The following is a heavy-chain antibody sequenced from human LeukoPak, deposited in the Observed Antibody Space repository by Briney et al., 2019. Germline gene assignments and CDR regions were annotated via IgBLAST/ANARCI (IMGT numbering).Heavy chain of an antibody. CDR2: IYYSGST. J-gene: IGHJ4*02. Sequence: PSETLSLTCTVSGGSISSYYWSWIRQPPGKGLEWIGYIYYSGSTNYNPSLKSRVTISVDTSKKQFSLKLSSVTAADTAVYYCARGYGGSSGRPDYWGQGTLVTVSS. CDR1: GGSISSYY. D-gene: IGHD6-6*01. CDR3: ARGYGGSSGRPDY. V-gene: IGHV4-59*12.